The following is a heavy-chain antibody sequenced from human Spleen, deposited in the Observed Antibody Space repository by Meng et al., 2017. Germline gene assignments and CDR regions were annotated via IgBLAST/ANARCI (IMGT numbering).Heavy chain of an antibody. V-gene: IGHV4-61*08. CDR1: GGSISSAGYY. Sequence: SETLSLTCTVSGGSISSAGYYWSWIRQHPGKGLEWIGYIYYSGSTNYNPSLKSRVTISVDTSKNQFSLNLNSVTAADTAFYYCASRLAAIRTYYFDQWGQGTLVTVSS. CDR3: ASRLAAIRTYYFDQ. CDR2: IYYSGST. J-gene: IGHJ4*02. D-gene: IGHD2-21*02.